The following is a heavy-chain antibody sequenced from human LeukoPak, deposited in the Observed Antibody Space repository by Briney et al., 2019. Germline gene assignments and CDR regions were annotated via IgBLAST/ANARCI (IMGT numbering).Heavy chain of an antibody. CDR2: ISGSGGST. D-gene: IGHD3-10*01. CDR1: GFTFSDYY. CDR3: AKDLYGSGSYFDY. Sequence: GGSLRLSCAASGFTFSDYYMSWIRQAPGKGLEWVSAISGSGGSTYYADSVKGRFTISRDNSKNTLYLQMNSLRAEDTAVYYCAKDLYGSGSYFDYWGQGTLVTVSS. J-gene: IGHJ4*02. V-gene: IGHV3-23*01.